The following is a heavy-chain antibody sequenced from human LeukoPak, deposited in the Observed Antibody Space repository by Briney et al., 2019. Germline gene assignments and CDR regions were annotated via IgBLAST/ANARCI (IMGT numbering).Heavy chain of an antibody. CDR3: ARAHSGSYYSDY. V-gene: IGHV3-21*01. CDR2: ISSSSSYI. Sequence: GGSLRLSCAASGFTFSSYSMNWVRQAPGKGLEWVSSISSSSSYIYYADSVKGRFTISRGNAKNSLYLQMNSLRAEDTAVYYCARAHSGSYYSDYWGQGTLVTVSS. D-gene: IGHD1-26*01. J-gene: IGHJ4*02. CDR1: GFTFSSYS.